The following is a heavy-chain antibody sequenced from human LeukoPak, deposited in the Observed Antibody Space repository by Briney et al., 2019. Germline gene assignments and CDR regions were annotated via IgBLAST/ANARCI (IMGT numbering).Heavy chain of an antibody. CDR3: ANGWDYCSGGSCVSFDY. J-gene: IGHJ4*02. CDR2: ISYDGSNK. CDR1: EFTVSSYG. D-gene: IGHD2-15*01. V-gene: IGHV3-30*18. Sequence: GGSLRLSCAASEFTVSSYGMHWVRQAPGKGLEWVAVISYDGSNKYYADSVKGRFIISRDNSKNTLFLQMNSLRPEDTAIYYYANGWDYCSGGSCVSFDYWGQGTLVTVSS.